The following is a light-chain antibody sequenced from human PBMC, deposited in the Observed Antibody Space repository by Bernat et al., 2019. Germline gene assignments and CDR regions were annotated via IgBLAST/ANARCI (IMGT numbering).Light chain of an antibody. Sequence: DIQMTQSPSSLSASVGDRVTITCRASQSISSYLNWYQQKPGKAPKVLIYAASSLQSGVPSRFSGSGSGTDFTFTISSLQPEDFATYYCQQSYSSPRTFDQGTRLEIK. V-gene: IGKV1-39*01. CDR1: QSISSY. J-gene: IGKJ5*01. CDR2: AAS. CDR3: QQSYSSPRT.